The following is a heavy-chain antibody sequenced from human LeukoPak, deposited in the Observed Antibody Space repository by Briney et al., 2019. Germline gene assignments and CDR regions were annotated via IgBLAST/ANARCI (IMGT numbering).Heavy chain of an antibody. CDR1: GYSFTNYW. V-gene: IGHV5-10-1*01. J-gene: IGHJ3*02. Sequence: NLGESWKISCKGAGYSFTNYWITWVRQMPGKGLEWMGRIDPSDSYTNYSPSFQGHVIISADKSISTAYLQWSSLKAPDTAMYYCATPEGDSSGYSSRNYALDIWGQGTMVTVSS. D-gene: IGHD3-22*01. CDR2: IDPSDSYT. CDR3: ATPEGDSSGYSSRNYALDI.